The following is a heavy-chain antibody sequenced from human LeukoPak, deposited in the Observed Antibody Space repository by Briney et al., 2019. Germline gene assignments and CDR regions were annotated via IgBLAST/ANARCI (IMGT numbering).Heavy chain of an antibody. CDR2: IYYSGST. D-gene: IGHD5-24*01. CDR1: GGSISSSSYY. Sequence: SETLSLTCTVSGGSISSSSYYWGWIRQPPGKGLEWIGSIYYSGSTYYNPSLKSRVTISVDTSKNQFSLKLSSVTAADTAVYYCARVGRWLQFWSGKNWFDPWGQGTLVTVSS. V-gene: IGHV4-39*01. CDR3: ARVGRWLQFWSGKNWFDP. J-gene: IGHJ5*02.